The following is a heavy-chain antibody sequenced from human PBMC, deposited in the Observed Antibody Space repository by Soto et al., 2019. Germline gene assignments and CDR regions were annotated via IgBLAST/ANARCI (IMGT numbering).Heavy chain of an antibody. V-gene: IGHV4-61*01. CDR1: GGSVSSGSYY. Sequence: QVQLQESGPGLVKPSETLSLTCTVSGGSVSSGSYYWSWIRQPPGKGLEWIGYIYYSGSTNYNPPLKSRVTISVDTSKNQFSLKLSSVTAADTAVYYCARDWVNAITTSCLRRGYYYYGMDVWGQGTTVTVSS. D-gene: IGHD2-21*01. J-gene: IGHJ6*02. CDR2: IYYSGST. CDR3: ARDWVNAITTSCLRRGYYYYGMDV.